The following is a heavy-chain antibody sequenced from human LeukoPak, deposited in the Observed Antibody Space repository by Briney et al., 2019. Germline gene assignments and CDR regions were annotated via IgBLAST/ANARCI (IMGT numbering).Heavy chain of an antibody. D-gene: IGHD3-10*01. CDR2: IRYDGSNK. CDR3: ARAWFGESSEFYMDV. J-gene: IGHJ6*03. Sequence: GGSLRLSCAASGFTFSSYGMHWVRQAPGKGLEWVAFIRYDGSNKYYADSVKGRFTISRDNSKNTLYLQMNSLRAEDTAVYYCARAWFGESSEFYMDVWGKGTTVTVSS. CDR1: GFTFSSYG. V-gene: IGHV3-30*02.